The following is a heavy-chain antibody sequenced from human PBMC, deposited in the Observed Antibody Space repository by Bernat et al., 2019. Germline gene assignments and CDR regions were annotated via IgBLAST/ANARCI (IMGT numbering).Heavy chain of an antibody. V-gene: IGHV4-59*01. CDR3: VRRTRGFDY. J-gene: IGHJ4*02. D-gene: IGHD1-1*01. CDR2: IYYSGST. Sequence: QVQLQESGPGLVKPSETLSLTCTVSGGSISSYYWNCIRQPPGKGLEWIGYIYYSGSTNYNPSLKSRVTISVDTSKNQFSLKLTSVTAADTAVYYCVRRTRGFDYWGQGTLVTVSS. CDR1: GGSISSYY.